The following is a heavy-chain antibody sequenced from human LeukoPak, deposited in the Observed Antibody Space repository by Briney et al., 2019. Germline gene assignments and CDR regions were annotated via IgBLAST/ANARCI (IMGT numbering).Heavy chain of an antibody. D-gene: IGHD4-17*01. V-gene: IGHV4-30-2*01. CDR3: ARDRNYGDYGSYYFDL. J-gene: IGHJ4*02. CDR1: GGSINRSSSS. CDR2: IYHSGST. Sequence: PSQTLSLTCAVSGGSINRSSSSWTWIRQPPGKGLEWIGDIYHSGSTYYNPSLESRVTISIDRSKNQFSLKLRSVTAADTAVYYCARDRNYGDYGSYYFDLWGQGILVTVSS.